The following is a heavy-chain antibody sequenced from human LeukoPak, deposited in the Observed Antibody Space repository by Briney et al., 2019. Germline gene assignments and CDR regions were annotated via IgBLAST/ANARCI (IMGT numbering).Heavy chain of an antibody. V-gene: IGHV4-59*08. J-gene: IGHJ4*02. Sequence: SETLSLTCTVSGGSISSYYWSWIRQPPGKGLEWIGYIYYSGSTNYNPSLKSRVTIPVDTSKNQFSLKLSSVTAADTAVYYCARLGSSWELDYWGQGTLVTVSS. CDR1: GGSISSYY. CDR3: ARLGSSWELDY. CDR2: IYYSGST. D-gene: IGHD6-13*01.